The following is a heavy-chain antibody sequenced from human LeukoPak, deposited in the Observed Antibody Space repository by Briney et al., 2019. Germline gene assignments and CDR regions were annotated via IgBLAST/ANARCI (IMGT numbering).Heavy chain of an antibody. CDR1: GFTFSSYG. CDR2: ISYDGSNK. Sequence: PGRSLRLSCAASGFTFSSYGMHWVRQAPGKGLEWVAVISYDGSNKYYADSVKGRFTISRDNSKNTLYLQMNSLRAEDTAVYYCAKDLDIVATLALDYWGQGTLVTVSS. D-gene: IGHD5-12*01. V-gene: IGHV3-30*18. J-gene: IGHJ4*02. CDR3: AKDLDIVATLALDY.